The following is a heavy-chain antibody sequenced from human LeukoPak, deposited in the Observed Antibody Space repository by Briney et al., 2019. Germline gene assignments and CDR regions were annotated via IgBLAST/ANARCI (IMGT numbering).Heavy chain of an antibody. V-gene: IGHV4-4*07. J-gene: IGHJ5*02. CDR3: ARRGSGWYDWFDP. CDR2: IKTTGST. CDR1: GASISTYY. Sequence: SETLSLTCRVSGASISTYYWSWIRQPVGKGLEWIGQIKTTGSTHYNSSLESRVTMSLDTSKKEFSLNLTSVTAADTAVYYCARRGSGWYDWFDPWGQGTLVTVSS. D-gene: IGHD6-19*01.